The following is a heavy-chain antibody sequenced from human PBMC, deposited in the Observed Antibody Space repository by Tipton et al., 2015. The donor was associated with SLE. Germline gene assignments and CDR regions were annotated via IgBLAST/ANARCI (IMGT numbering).Heavy chain of an antibody. CDR1: GDSITSYS. D-gene: IGHD5-12*01. J-gene: IGHJ6*03. CDR2: ISHIGVT. CDR3: ARDVGGYGYHMDV. V-gene: IGHV4-59*01. Sequence: GLVKPSETLTLFCTVSGDSITSYSWSWIRQSPAKGLAWIGYISHIGVTNYNPSLKSRVTISVDTSKSQFSLKLTSVTSADTAVYFCARDVGGYGYHMDVWGKGTTVTVSS.